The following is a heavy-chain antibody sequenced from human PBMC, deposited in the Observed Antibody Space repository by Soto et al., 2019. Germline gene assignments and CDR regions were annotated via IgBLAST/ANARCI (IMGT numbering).Heavy chain of an antibody. CDR2: IILLFGKT. Sequence: QVELVQSGAEVKTPGSSVKVSCKASEETFNKFAITWVRQAPGQGLEWMGGIILLFGKTEYAQQFRGRLTISADISTRTIYMELDNLRSEETAIYYCTRAPFDFYSRIDPWGPGTLVTVS. CDR1: EETFNKFA. D-gene: IGHD2-15*01. V-gene: IGHV1-69*06. J-gene: IGHJ5*01. CDR3: TRAPFDFYSRIDP.